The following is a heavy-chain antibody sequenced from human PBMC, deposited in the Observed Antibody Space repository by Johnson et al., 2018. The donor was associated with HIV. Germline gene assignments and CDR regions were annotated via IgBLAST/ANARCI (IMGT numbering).Heavy chain of an antibody. J-gene: IGHJ3*02. CDR2: ISGSGGSA. CDR3: AKADYYDSSGYPHGAFDI. V-gene: IGHV3-23*01. CDR1: GFTFSSYA. D-gene: IGHD3-22*01. Sequence: VQPGRSLRLSCAASGFTFSSYAMSWVRQAPGKGLEWVSVISGSGGSAYYADSVKGRFTISRDNSKNTLYLQMNSLRAEDAAVYYCAKADYYDSSGYPHGAFDIWGQGTMVTVSS.